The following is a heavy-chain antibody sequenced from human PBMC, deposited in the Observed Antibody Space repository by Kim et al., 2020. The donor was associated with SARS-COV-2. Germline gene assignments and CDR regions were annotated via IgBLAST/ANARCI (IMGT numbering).Heavy chain of an antibody. Sequence: SEEYYVDSVKGRVTVSRDNAKSSLYLQMNSLRAEDTAVYYGARGHTLPLFGGQGTLVTVSS. CDR2: SEE. D-gene: IGHD2-15*01. CDR3: ARGHTLPLF. J-gene: IGHJ4*02. V-gene: IGHV3-7*01.